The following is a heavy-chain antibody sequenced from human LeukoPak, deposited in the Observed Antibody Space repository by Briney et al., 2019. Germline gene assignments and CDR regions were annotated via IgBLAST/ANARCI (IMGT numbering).Heavy chain of an antibody. CDR2: IKQDGSEK. Sequence: GESLRLSCAASGFTFSSYWMSWVRQAPGKGLEWVANIKQDGSEKYYVDSVKGRFTISRDNAKNSLYLQMNSLRAEDTAVYYCARAGFLAAAGPFDYWGQGTLVTVSS. CDR3: ARAGFLAAAGPFDY. D-gene: IGHD6-13*01. J-gene: IGHJ4*02. CDR1: GFTFSSYW. V-gene: IGHV3-7*03.